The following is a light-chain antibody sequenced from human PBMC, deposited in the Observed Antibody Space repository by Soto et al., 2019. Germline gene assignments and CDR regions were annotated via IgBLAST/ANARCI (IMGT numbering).Light chain of an antibody. CDR2: EVT. Sequence: QSALTQPASVSGSPGQSITISCTGTSSDIGYYNYVSWYQQHPGKAPKVIIYEVTNRPSGVSDRFSGYKSGNTASLTISGLEAEDEGHYYCSSYEDSSILMFGGGTKLTVL. V-gene: IGLV2-14*03. J-gene: IGLJ3*02. CDR1: SSDIGYYNY. CDR3: SSYEDSSILM.